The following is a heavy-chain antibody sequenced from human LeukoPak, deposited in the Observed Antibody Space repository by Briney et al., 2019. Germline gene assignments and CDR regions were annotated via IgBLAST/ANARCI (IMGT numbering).Heavy chain of an antibody. J-gene: IGHJ4*02. Sequence: GGSLRLSCAASGFTFSDYYMSWIRQAPGKGLEWLSYINPTSGYTPYADSVRGRFTISRDNAKNSLYLQMNSLRAEDTAVYYCVRERTNYYDSSGYYWGQGTLVTVSS. CDR3: VRERTNYYDSSGYY. CDR2: INPTSGYT. CDR1: GFTFSDYY. V-gene: IGHV3-11*05. D-gene: IGHD3-22*01.